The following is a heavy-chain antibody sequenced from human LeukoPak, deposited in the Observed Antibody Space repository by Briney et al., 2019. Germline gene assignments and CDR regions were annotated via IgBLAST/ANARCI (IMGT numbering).Heavy chain of an antibody. CDR3: ASRAEEYYYDSSGYSDP. CDR2: ISYDGSNK. D-gene: IGHD3-22*01. J-gene: IGHJ5*02. CDR1: GFTFSSYA. Sequence: GGSLRLSCAASGFTFSSYAMHWVRQAPGKGLEWVAVISYDGSNKYYADSVKGRFTISRDNSKNTLYLQMNSLRAEDTAVYYCASRAEEYYYDSSGYSDPWGQETLVTVSS. V-gene: IGHV3-30*04.